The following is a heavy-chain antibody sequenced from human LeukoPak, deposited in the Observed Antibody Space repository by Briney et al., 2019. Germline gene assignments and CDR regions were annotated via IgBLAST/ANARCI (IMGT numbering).Heavy chain of an antibody. CDR3: ARGGIAAAGDYYGMDV. Sequence: PGGSLRLSCAASGFTFSDYYMSWIRQPPGKGLEWIGYIYYSGSTNYNPSLKSRVTISVDTSKNQFSLKLSSVTAADTAVYYCARGGIAAAGDYYGMDVWGQGTTVTVSS. D-gene: IGHD6-13*01. CDR2: IYYSGST. V-gene: IGHV4-59*01. J-gene: IGHJ6*02. CDR1: GFTFSDYY.